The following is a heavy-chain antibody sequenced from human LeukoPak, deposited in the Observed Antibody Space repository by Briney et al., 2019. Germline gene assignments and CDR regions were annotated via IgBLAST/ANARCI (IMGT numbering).Heavy chain of an antibody. CDR1: GFTFSSYA. V-gene: IGHV3-23*01. D-gene: IGHD2-2*01. Sequence: GGPPRLSCAASGFTFSSYAMSWVRQAPGKGLEWVSAISGSGGSTYYADSVKGRFTISRDNSKNTLYLQMNSLRAEDTAVYYCAAKGYCSSTSCHTPDYWGQGTLVTVSS. CDR3: AAKGYCSSTSCHTPDY. J-gene: IGHJ4*02. CDR2: ISGSGGST.